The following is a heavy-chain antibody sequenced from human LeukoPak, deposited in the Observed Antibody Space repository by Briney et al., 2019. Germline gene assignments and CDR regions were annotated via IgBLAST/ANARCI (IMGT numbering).Heavy chain of an antibody. D-gene: IGHD7-27*01. Sequence: GSLRLSCAASGFTFSTYSMNWVRQAPGKGLEWVSYISSSSMTVYFADSVKGRFTISRDNSKSMLYLQMNSLRAEDTAVYYCARDITGDPPPYYFDYWGQGSLVTVSS. CDR1: GFTFSTYS. V-gene: IGHV3-48*01. CDR3: ARDITGDPPPYYFDY. J-gene: IGHJ4*02. CDR2: ISSSSMTV.